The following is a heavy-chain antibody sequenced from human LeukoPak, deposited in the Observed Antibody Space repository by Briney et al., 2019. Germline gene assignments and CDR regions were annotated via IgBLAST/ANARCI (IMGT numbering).Heavy chain of an antibody. CDR3: ARDKRQKSGPKRYFDS. CDR1: GFTFSSYS. Sequence: GGSLRLSCAVSGFTFSSYSMNWVRQAPGKGLEGVSYISSSGSTVYYADSAKGRFTISRDNAKNLLLLEMNSLRDEDTAVYYCARDKRQKSGPKRYFDSWGQGTLVTVSS. J-gene: IGHJ4*02. CDR2: ISSSGSTV. V-gene: IGHV3-48*02. D-gene: IGHD3-10*01.